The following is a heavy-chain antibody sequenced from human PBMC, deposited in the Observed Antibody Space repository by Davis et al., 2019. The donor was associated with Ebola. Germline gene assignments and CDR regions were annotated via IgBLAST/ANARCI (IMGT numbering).Heavy chain of an antibody. CDR3: ARDRGFGYFDY. CDR1: GFTFSNYA. D-gene: IGHD3-10*01. J-gene: IGHJ4*02. Sequence: GGSLRLSCAASGFTFSNYAMSWVRQAPGKGLEWVSGISGSGATTYYADSVKGRFTISRDNSKNTLYLQMNSLRAEDTAVYYCARDRGFGYFDYWGQGTLVTVSS. CDR2: ISGSGATT. V-gene: IGHV3-23*01.